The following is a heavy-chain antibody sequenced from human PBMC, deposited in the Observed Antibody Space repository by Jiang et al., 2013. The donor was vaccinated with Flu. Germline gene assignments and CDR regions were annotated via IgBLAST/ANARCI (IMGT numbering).Heavy chain of an antibody. V-gene: IGHV6-1*01. D-gene: IGHD3-22*01. Sequence: RTYYRSKWYNDYAVSVKSRITINPDTSKNQFSLQLNSVTPEDTAVYYCARDLGGYYYDGEVAFDIWGQGTMVTVSS. CDR2: TYYRSKWYN. CDR3: ARDLGGYYYDGEVAFDI. J-gene: IGHJ3*02.